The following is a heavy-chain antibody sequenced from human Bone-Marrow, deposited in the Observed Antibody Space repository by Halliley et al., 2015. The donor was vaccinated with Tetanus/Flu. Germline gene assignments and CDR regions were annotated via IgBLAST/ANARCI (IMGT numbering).Heavy chain of an antibody. D-gene: IGHD2-2*01. CDR2: ED. V-gene: IGHV3-7*01. J-gene: IGHJ4*02. Sequence: EDCGVGAVEGRFAISRDNAKNPLCLQMNSLRAEDTAVYYCASFALGNGSSRFCFTHDCWGQGTLVTVSS. CDR3: ASFALGNGSSRFCFTHDC.